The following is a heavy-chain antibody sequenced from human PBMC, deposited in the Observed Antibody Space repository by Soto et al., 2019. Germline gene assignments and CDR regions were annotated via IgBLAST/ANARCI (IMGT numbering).Heavy chain of an antibody. J-gene: IGHJ1*01. CDR2: ISGNGDTT. D-gene: IGHD2-8*01. Sequence: VQLLESGGDLVQPGGSLRVSCAASGFDFSTYAMTWVRQTPGKGLEWVSSISGNGDTTYYADSLKGRFSISRDNFNNTLYLQMTNLRAEGTAIYFCCRTSTNDGVDFWGQGTLVTVSS. CDR3: CRTSTNDGVDF. V-gene: IGHV3-23*01. CDR1: GFDFSTYA.